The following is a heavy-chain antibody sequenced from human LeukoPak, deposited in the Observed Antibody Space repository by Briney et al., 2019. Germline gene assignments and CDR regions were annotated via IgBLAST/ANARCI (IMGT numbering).Heavy chain of an antibody. D-gene: IGHD4-23*01. J-gene: IGHJ4*02. CDR2: IYTSGST. Sequence: PSQTLSLTCTVSGGSITSGSYYWSWIWQPAGKGLEWIGRIYTSGSTNYNPSLKSRVTISVDTSKNQFSLKLSSVTAADTAVYYCARGGGYGGNFDYWGQGTLVTVSS. V-gene: IGHV4-61*02. CDR3: ARGGGYGGNFDY. CDR1: GGSITSGSYY.